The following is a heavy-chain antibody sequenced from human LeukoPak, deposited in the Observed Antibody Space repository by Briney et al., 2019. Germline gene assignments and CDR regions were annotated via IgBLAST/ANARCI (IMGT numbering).Heavy chain of an antibody. CDR3: TRGHAAGTFFDY. V-gene: IGHV3-15*01. D-gene: IGHD3-10*01. J-gene: IGHJ4*02. Sequence: GGSLRLSCAASGFTLSNAWMTWVRQAPGKGLEWVGRIKSKKDGETTDYGALVKDRFTISRDDSKNTLYLQMSSLKTEDTAVYYCTRGHAAGTFFDYWGQGTLVTVSS. CDR1: GFTLSNAW. CDR2: IKSKKDGETT.